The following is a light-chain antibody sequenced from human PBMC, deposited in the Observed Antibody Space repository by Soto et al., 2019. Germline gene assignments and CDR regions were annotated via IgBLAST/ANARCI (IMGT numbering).Light chain of an antibody. V-gene: IGKV4-1*01. CDR2: WTS. J-gene: IGKJ3*01. CDR3: QQYCSTPFT. Sequence: DIVMTQSPDSPAVSLGERATINCRSSQSVLYSSNNKNYLTWYQQKPGQPPKLLIYWTSTRESGVPDRFSGSGSGTDITLTISSLQAEDVAVYYSQQYCSTPFTFGPGTKVDIK. CDR1: QSVLYSSNNKNY.